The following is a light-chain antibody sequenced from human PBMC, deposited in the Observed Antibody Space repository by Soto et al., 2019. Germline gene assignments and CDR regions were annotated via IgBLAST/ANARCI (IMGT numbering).Light chain of an antibody. Sequence: EIVMTQSPATLSVSPGERATLSCRASQSVSSNLAWYQQKPGQAPRLLIYGASTRATGTPARFSGSGPGTEFTLTISSLQPDDFATYYCQHYNSYSEAFGQGTKVDIK. CDR3: QHYNSYSEA. CDR1: QSVSSN. CDR2: GAS. V-gene: IGKV3-15*01. J-gene: IGKJ1*01.